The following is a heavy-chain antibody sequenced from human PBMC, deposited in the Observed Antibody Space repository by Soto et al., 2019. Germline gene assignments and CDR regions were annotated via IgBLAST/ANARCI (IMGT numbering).Heavy chain of an antibody. D-gene: IGHD5-18*01. J-gene: IGHJ4*02. CDR3: ARDRNGYSYGLFDY. Sequence: EVQLVESGGGLVQPGGSLRLSCAASGFTFSSYSMNWVRQAPGKGLEWVSYISSSSSTIYYADSVKGRFTISRDNAKNSLYRQMNSLRDEDTAVYYCARDRNGYSYGLFDYWGQGTLVTVSS. V-gene: IGHV3-48*02. CDR1: GFTFSSYS. CDR2: ISSSSSTI.